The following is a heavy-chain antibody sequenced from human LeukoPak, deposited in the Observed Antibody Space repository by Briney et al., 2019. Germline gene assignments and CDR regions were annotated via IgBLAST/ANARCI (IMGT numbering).Heavy chain of an antibody. CDR3: ARSSYSSSSSV. J-gene: IGHJ3*01. D-gene: IGHD6-6*01. Sequence: GGSLRLSCAVSGFPFSGFWMSWSRQAPGKGLEWVASINSDGSEGYYADVVKGRFTISRDNAKNSLYLQINSLRAEDTAVYYCARSSYSSSSSVWGQGTMVTVSS. CDR2: INSDGSEG. V-gene: IGHV3-7*03. CDR1: GFPFSGFW.